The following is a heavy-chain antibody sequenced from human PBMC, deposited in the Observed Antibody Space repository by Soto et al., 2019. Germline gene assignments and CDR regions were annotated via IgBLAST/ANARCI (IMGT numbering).Heavy chain of an antibody. Sequence: EVQLVESGGGLVQPGGSLRLSCAASGFTFSSYSMNWVRQAPGKGLEWVSYIGSSSNTIYYADSVKGRFTISRDNAKNPLYLQMNSLRDEDTAVYYCARDLAISLFDYWGQGTLVTVSS. CDR3: ARDLAISLFDY. CDR2: IGSSSNTI. V-gene: IGHV3-48*02. D-gene: IGHD5-18*01. J-gene: IGHJ4*02. CDR1: GFTFSSYS.